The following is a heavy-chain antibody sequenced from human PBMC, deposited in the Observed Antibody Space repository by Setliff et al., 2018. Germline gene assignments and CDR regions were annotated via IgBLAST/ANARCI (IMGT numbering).Heavy chain of an antibody. J-gene: IGHJ4*02. V-gene: IGHV4-39*01. CDR3: ARQDSGWFDY. D-gene: IGHD5-12*01. CDR2: IYYSGST. Sequence: LSLTCTVSGGSISSSSYYWGWIRQPPGKGLEWIGSIYYSGSTYYNPSLKSRVTISVDTSKNQFSLQLSSVTAADTAVYYCARQDSGWFDYWGQGTLVTVSS. CDR1: GGSISSSSYY.